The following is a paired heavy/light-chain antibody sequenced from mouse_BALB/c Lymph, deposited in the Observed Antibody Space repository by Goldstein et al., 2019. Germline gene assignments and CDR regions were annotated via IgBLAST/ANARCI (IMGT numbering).Heavy chain of an antibody. V-gene: IGHV1-14*01. CDR2: INPYNDGT. CDR3: ARYDGAMDY. CDR1: GYTFTSYV. Sequence: EVQLQQSGPELVKPGASVKMSCKASGYTFTSYVMHWVKQKPGQGLEWIGYINPYNDGTKYNEKFKGKATLTSDKSSSTAYMELSSLTSEDSAVYYCARYDGAMDYWGQGTSVTVSS. D-gene: IGHD2-12*01. J-gene: IGHJ4*01.
Light chain of an antibody. J-gene: IGKJ1*01. Sequence: DILLTQSPATLSVTPGETVSLSCRASQSIYKNLHWYQQKSHRSPRLLIKYASDSISGIPSRFTGSGSGTDYTLSINSVKPEDEGIYYCLQGYSTPWTFGGGTKLEIK. CDR2: YAS. V-gene: IGKV5-37*01. CDR1: QSIYKN. CDR3: LQGYSTPWT.